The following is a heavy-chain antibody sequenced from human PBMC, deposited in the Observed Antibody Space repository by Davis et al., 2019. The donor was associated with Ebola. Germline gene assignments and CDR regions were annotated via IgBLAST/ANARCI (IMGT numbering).Heavy chain of an antibody. CDR2: IRYDGSNK. J-gene: IGHJ5*02. CDR1: GFTFSSYG. D-gene: IGHD4-11*01. CDR3: AKGTSDDYNNFVTWFDP. Sequence: GESLKISCAASGFTFSSYGMHWVRQAPGKGLEWVAFIRYDGSNKYYADSVKGRFTISRDNAKNSLYLQMNSLRAEDTAVYFCAKGTSDDYNNFVTWFDPWGQGTLVTVSS. V-gene: IGHV3-30*02.